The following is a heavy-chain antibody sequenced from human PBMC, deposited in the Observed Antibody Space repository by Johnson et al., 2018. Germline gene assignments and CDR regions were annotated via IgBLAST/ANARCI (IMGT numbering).Heavy chain of an antibody. Sequence: QVQLVQSGGGLVKPGGSLRLSCAASGFTLSDYYMNWIRPAPGKGLEWVSYISSSGSTIYYADSVKGRFTISRENAKNSLYLQMNSLKTEDTAVYYCTTDNYDSSPPPFFDIWGQGTMVTVSS. J-gene: IGHJ3*02. V-gene: IGHV3-11*01. CDR3: TTDNYDSSPPPFFDI. D-gene: IGHD3-22*01. CDR2: ISSSGSTI. CDR1: GFTLSDYY.